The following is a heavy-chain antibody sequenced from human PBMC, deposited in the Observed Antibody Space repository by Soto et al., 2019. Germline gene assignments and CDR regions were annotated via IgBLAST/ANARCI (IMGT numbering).Heavy chain of an antibody. CDR1: GFTFSSYW. CDR2: IKQDGSER. CDR3: ARDLSSSLGFLEWLLNHDAFDI. Sequence: GGSLRLSCAASGFTFSSYWMSWVRQAPGKGLEWVANIKQDGSERYYVDSVKGRFTISRDNAKNSLYLQMNSLRAEDTAVYYCARDLSSSLGFLEWLLNHDAFDIWGQGTMVTVSS. D-gene: IGHD3-3*01. J-gene: IGHJ3*02. V-gene: IGHV3-7*05.